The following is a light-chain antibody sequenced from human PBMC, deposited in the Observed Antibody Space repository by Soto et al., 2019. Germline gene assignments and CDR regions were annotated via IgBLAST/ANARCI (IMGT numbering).Light chain of an antibody. CDR1: ESISGW. J-gene: IGKJ1*01. Sequence: DIQMTQSPSTLSASAGDRVTITCRASESISGWLAWYQQKPGKAPKLLIYDASTLQSGVPSRVSGSGSGTEFTLTISSLQPDDFATYYCQQYNNWPRTFGQGTKVDIK. CDR2: DAS. CDR3: QQYNNWPRT. V-gene: IGKV1-5*01.